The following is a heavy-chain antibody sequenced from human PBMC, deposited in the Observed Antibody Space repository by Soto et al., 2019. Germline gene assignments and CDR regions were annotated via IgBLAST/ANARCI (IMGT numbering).Heavy chain of an antibody. J-gene: IGHJ4*02. Sequence: GGSLRLSCAASGFTFSNAWMNWVRQAPGKGLEWVGRIKSKTDGGTTDYAAPVKGRFTISRDDSKNTLYLQMNSLKTEDTAVYYCTTRLLPYYDFWSGYYTFDYWGQGTXVTVSS. CDR1: GFTFSNAW. V-gene: IGHV3-15*07. CDR2: IKSKTDGGTT. D-gene: IGHD3-3*01. CDR3: TTRLLPYYDFWSGYYTFDY.